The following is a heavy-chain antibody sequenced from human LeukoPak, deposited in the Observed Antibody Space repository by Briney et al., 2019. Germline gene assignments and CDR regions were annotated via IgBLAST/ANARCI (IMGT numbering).Heavy chain of an antibody. J-gene: IGHJ4*02. CDR3: ARHLYSGYERVFDY. CDR2: IYYNGIT. D-gene: IGHD5-12*01. CDR1: GGSISGYY. V-gene: IGHV4-59*08. Sequence: SETLSLTCAVSGGSISGYYCIWIRQPPGKGLEWIGYIYYNGITNYNPSLKSRVTISVDTSKNQFSLKLSSVTAADTAVYYCARHLYSGYERVFDYWGQGTLVTVSS.